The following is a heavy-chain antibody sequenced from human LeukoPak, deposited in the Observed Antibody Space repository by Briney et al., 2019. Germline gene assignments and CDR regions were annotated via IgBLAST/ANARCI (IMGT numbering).Heavy chain of an antibody. V-gene: IGHV4-34*01. CDR2: IKHSGST. CDR3: ARGFRSSWWNWFDP. CDR1: GGSFSGYY. D-gene: IGHD6-13*01. Sequence: SETLSLTCAVYGGSFSGYYWSWIRQPPGKGLEWIGEIKHSGSTNYNPSLKSRVTISVDTSKNQFSLKLSSVTAADTAVYYCARGFRSSWWNWFDPWGQGTLVTVSS. J-gene: IGHJ5*02.